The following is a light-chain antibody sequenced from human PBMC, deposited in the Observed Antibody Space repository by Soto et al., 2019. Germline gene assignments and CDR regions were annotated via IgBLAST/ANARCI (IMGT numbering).Light chain of an antibody. CDR3: QQYDNWPGT. Sequence: ETVMTQSPATQSVSPGERASLSCRASQSVSSNLAWYQQKPGQAPRLLIYGASSRATGSPARFSGSGSGTEFTLTISNLQSEDFAVYYCQQYDNWPGTFGQGTKLEIK. V-gene: IGKV3-15*01. CDR2: GAS. CDR1: QSVSSN. J-gene: IGKJ2*01.